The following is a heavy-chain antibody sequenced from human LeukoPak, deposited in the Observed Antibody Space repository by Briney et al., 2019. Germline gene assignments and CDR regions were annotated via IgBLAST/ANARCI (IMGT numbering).Heavy chain of an antibody. CDR3: ARDVVVVAATPWFDP. V-gene: IGHV3-7*01. CDR1: GFTFSNYG. J-gene: IGHJ5*02. CDR2: IKDDGSET. Sequence: GGSLRPSCAASGFTFSNYGVHWVRQAPGKGLEWVANIKDDGSETYYVDSVKGRFTISRDNAKNSLYLQMNSLRGEDTAVYYCARDVVVVAATPWFDPWGQGTLVTVSS. D-gene: IGHD2-15*01.